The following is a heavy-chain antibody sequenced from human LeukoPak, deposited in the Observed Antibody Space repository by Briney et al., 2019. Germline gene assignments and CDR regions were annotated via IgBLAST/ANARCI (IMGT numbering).Heavy chain of an antibody. J-gene: IGHJ6*03. CDR3: ARDSSASVLGPYYYYMDV. CDR2: IYHSGST. Sequence: PSETLSLTCAVSGGSISSGGYSWSWIRQPPGKGLEWIGYIYHSGSTYYNPSLKSRVTISVDRSKNQFSLKLSSVTAADTAVYYCARDSSASVLGPYYYYMDVWGKGTTVTVSS. D-gene: IGHD6-6*01. V-gene: IGHV4-30-2*01. CDR1: GGSISSGGYS.